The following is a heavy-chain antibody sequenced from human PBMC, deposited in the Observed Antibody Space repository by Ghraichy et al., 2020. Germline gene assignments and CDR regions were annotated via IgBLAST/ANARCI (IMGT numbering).Heavy chain of an antibody. CDR2: IKQDGGEK. CDR1: GFTFSSYW. Sequence: GGSLRLSCEAFGFTFSSYWMNWVRQAPGKGLEWVANIKQDGGEKYYVDSVNGRFTISRDNAKNSLYLQMNSLRAEDTAVYYCAREKQPGGAAAGTGYWGQGTLVNVSS. V-gene: IGHV3-7*01. J-gene: IGHJ4*02. D-gene: IGHD6-13*01. CDR3: AREKQPGGAAAGTGY.